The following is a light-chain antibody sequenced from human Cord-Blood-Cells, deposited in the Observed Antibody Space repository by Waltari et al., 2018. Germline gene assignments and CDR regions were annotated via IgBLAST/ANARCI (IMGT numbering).Light chain of an antibody. V-gene: IGKV4-1*01. CDR1: QSVLYSSNNKNY. J-gene: IGKJ2*01. Sequence: DIVMTQSPDSLAVSLGDTATINCQSSQSVLYSSNNKNYLAWYQQKPGQPPKLLIYWAATRESGVPDRFSGSGSGTDFTLTISSLQAEDVAVYYCQQYYSTPYTFGQGTKLEIK. CDR3: QQYYSTPYT. CDR2: WAA.